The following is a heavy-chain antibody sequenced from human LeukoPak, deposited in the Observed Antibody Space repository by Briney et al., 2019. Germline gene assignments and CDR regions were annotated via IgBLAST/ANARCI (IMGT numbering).Heavy chain of an antibody. Sequence: PGGSLRLSCAASGFTFSSYEMNWVRQAPGKGLEWVSYISSSGSTIYYADSVKGRFTISRDNAKNSLYLQMNSLRAEDTAVYYCARVRYCSGGSCYGNWYAPWGQGTLVTVSS. V-gene: IGHV3-48*03. CDR1: GFTFSSYE. D-gene: IGHD2-15*01. J-gene: IGHJ5*02. CDR2: ISSSGSTI. CDR3: ARVRYCSGGSCYGNWYAP.